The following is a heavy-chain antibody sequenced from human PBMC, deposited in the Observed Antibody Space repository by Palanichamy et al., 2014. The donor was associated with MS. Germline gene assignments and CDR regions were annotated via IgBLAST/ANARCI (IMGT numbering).Heavy chain of an antibody. CDR3: ARGTLGTLFFDS. Sequence: QVQLVQSGAEVKQPGSSVKASCKAPGGTISNSAISWVRQAPGQGLEWMGGIIPVSGTANYAQRFQGRVTITADESTNTAYMELSSLSSEDTAVLYCARGTLGTLFFDSWGQGTLVTVSS. J-gene: IGHJ4*02. V-gene: IGHV1-69*01. CDR1: GGTISNSA. D-gene: IGHD2/OR15-2a*01. CDR2: IIPVSGTA.